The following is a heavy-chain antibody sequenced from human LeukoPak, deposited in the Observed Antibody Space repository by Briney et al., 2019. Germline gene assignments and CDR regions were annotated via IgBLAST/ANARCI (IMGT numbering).Heavy chain of an antibody. J-gene: IGHJ3*02. Sequence: ASVKVSCKASGYRFTSYGIIWVRQAPGQGLEWMAGISDHNGNTNYGQKRQGRVTMTTDTSTSTAYMELRSLRSDDTAVYYCARGDDYGDYLSAFDIWGQGTMVTVSS. V-gene: IGHV1-18*04. D-gene: IGHD4-17*01. CDR3: ARGDDYGDYLSAFDI. CDR2: ISDHNGNT. CDR1: GYRFTSYG.